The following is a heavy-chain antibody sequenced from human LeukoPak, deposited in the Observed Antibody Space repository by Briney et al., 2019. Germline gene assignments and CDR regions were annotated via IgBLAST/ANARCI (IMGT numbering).Heavy chain of an antibody. CDR2: ISGSGGST. V-gene: IGHV3-23*01. Sequence: RSGGSLRLSCAASGFTFSSYAMSWVRQAPGKGLEWVSAISGSGGSTYYADSVKGRFTISRDNSKNTLYLQTNSLRAEDTAVYYCAREGDSTGSYWFDYWGPGTLVTVSS. CDR3: AREGDSTGSYWFDY. CDR1: GFTFSSYA. J-gene: IGHJ4*02. D-gene: IGHD3-22*01.